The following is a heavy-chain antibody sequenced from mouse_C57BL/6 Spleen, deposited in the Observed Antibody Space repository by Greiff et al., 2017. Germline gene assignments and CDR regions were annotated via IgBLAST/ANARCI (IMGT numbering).Heavy chain of an antibody. CDR3: ARSGPHYYGSSYAMDY. CDR1: GYTFTDHT. Sequence: VQLQQSDAELVKPGASVKISCKVSGYTFTDHTIHWMKQRPEQGLEWIGYIYPRDGSTKYNEKFKGKAPLTADKSSSTAYMQLNSLTSEDSAVYFCARSGPHYYGSSYAMDYWGQGTSVTVSS. V-gene: IGHV1-78*01. D-gene: IGHD1-1*01. CDR2: IYPRDGST. J-gene: IGHJ4*01.